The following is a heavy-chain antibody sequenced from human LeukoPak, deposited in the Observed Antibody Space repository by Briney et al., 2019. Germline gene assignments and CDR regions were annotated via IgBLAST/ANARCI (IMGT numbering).Heavy chain of an antibody. CDR3: AKDLPDRLRGAGDV. V-gene: IGHV3-30*18. CDR2: ISYDGSNK. CDR1: GFTFNTYA. Sequence: PGGSLRLSCAASGFTFNTYAMHWVRQAPGKGLEWVALISYDGSNKYYADSVKGRFTISRDNSKNTLYLRMYGLRPEDTAVYYCAKDLPDRLRGAGDVWGKGTTVTISS. J-gene: IGHJ6*04. D-gene: IGHD1-26*01.